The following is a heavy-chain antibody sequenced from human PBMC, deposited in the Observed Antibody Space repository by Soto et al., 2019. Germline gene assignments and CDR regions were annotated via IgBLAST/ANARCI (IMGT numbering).Heavy chain of an antibody. D-gene: IGHD6-19*01. CDR3: ARQGLAVDGPYYYYGMDV. V-gene: IGHV5-10-1*01. CDR1: GYSFTSYW. Sequence: GESLKISCKGSGYSFTSYWISWVRQMPGKGLEWMGRIDPSDSYTNYSPSFQGHVTISADKSISTAYLQWSSLRASDTAMYYCARQGLAVDGPYYYYGMDVWGQGTTVTVSS. CDR2: IDPSDSYT. J-gene: IGHJ6*02.